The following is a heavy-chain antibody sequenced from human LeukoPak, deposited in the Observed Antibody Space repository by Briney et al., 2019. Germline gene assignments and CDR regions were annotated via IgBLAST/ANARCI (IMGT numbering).Heavy chain of an antibody. CDR3: ARGNRDFDS. V-gene: IGHV6-1*01. Sequence: SQTLSVTCAISGDSVSTNSAAWNWIRQSPSRGLEWLRRTYYRSKWSHDYAPSVQSRMTINPDTSKNQFSLHLNSVTPEDTAVYYCARGNRDFDSWGQGTLVTVSS. D-gene: IGHD2-21*02. CDR2: TYYRSKWSH. J-gene: IGHJ5*01. CDR1: GDSVSTNSAA.